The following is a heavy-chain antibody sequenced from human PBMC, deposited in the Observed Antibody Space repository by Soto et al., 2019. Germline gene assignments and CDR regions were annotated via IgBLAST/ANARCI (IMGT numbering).Heavy chain of an antibody. CDR2: ISYDGSNK. J-gene: IGHJ4*02. D-gene: IGHD3-10*01. Sequence: QVQLVESGGGVVQPGRSLRLSCAASGFTFSSYAMHWVRQAPGKGLEWVAVISYDGSNKYYADSVKGRFTISRDNSKNTLYLQMNSLRAEDTAVYYCARDGSSVVQGAFDYWGQGTLVTVSS. V-gene: IGHV3-30-3*01. CDR1: GFTFSSYA. CDR3: ARDGSSVVQGAFDY.